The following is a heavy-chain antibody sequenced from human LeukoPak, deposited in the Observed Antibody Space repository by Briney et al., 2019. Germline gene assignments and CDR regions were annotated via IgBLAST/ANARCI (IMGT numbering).Heavy chain of an antibody. J-gene: IGHJ4*02. CDR1: GGSFNDYY. D-gene: IGHD5-12*01. CDR3: ARGALAIGGSDYFAY. V-gene: IGHV4-34*01. Sequence: SETLSLTCAVYGGSFNDYYWSWIRQSPGKGLEWIGEINHGGSTNYNSSLKSRVTISVDPSKNRFSLKLNSVTAADTAVYYCARGALAIGGSDYFAYWGQGTLVTVSS. CDR2: INHGGST.